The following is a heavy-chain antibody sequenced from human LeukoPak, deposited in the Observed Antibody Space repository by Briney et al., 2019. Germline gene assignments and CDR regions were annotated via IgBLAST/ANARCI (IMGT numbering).Heavy chain of an antibody. CDR3: AKVNWRDYYFDY. Sequence: QSGGSLRLSCAASGFTFSSYAMSWVRQAPGKGLEWVSAISGSGGSTYYADSVKGRFTISRDNSKNTLYLQMNSLRAEDTAVYYCAKVNWRDYYFDYWGQGTLVTVSS. CDR2: ISGSGGST. V-gene: IGHV3-23*01. D-gene: IGHD1-1*01. J-gene: IGHJ4*02. CDR1: GFTFSSYA.